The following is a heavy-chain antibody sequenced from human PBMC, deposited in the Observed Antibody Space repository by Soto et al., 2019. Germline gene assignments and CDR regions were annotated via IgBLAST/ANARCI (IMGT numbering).Heavy chain of an antibody. J-gene: IGHJ5*02. Sequence: AGGSLRLSCAASGFTFSSFGMRWVRQAPGKGLEWVAGIQSDGSKKYYADSVKGRFTISRDNSKNTLYLQMNSLRAEDTAVYYCAKMGNGNYDFFTWFDPWGQGTLVTVSS. CDR3: AKMGNGNYDFFTWFDP. CDR1: GFTFSSFG. D-gene: IGHD3-3*01. CDR2: IQSDGSKK. V-gene: IGHV3-30*02.